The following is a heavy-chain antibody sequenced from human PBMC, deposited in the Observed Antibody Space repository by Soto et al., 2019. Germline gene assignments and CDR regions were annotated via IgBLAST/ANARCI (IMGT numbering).Heavy chain of an antibody. V-gene: IGHV4-61*01. CDR2: IYYSGRT. CDR3: ARDDMTTVSPFDY. CDR1: GGSVSSCSYY. J-gene: IGHJ4*02. Sequence: SAPLSFTCTVSGGSVSSCSYYWSWIRQPPGKGLEWIGYIYYSGRTNYNPSLKSRVTISVDTSKNQFSLKLSSVTAADTAVYYCARDDMTTVSPFDYWGQGTLVTVSS. D-gene: IGHD4-17*01.